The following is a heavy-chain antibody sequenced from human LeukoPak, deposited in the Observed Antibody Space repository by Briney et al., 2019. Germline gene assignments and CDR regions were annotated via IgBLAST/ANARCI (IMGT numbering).Heavy chain of an antibody. CDR2: IYYSGST. V-gene: IGHV4-39*01. CDR1: GGSISSSSYY. J-gene: IGHJ6*02. CDR3: ASGIIVVVPAATYYYYGMDV. D-gene: IGHD2-2*01. Sequence: SETLSLTCTVSGGSISSSSYYWGWIRQPPGKGLEWIGSIYYSGSTYYNPSLKSRVTISVDTSKNQFSLKLSSVTAAGTAVYYCASGIIVVVPAATYYYYGMDVWGQGTTVTVSS.